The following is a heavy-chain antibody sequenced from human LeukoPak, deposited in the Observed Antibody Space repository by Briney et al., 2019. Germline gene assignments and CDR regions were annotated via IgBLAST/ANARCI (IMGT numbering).Heavy chain of an antibody. D-gene: IGHD5-18*01. CDR3: ASLVDTPSFGHMDV. Sequence: SETLSLTCAVYGGSFSGYYWSWIRQPPGKGLEWIGEINHSGSTNYNPSLKSRVTISVDTSKNQFSLKLSSVTAADTAVYYCASLVDTPSFGHMDVWGKGTTVTISS. CDR2: INHSGST. V-gene: IGHV4-34*01. J-gene: IGHJ6*03. CDR1: GGSFSGYY.